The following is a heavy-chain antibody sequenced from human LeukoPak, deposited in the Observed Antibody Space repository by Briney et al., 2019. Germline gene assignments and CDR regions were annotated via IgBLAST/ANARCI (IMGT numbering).Heavy chain of an antibody. Sequence: PSETLSLTCTVSGYSISSGYYWGWIRQPPGKGLEWIGSIYHSGSTYYNPSLKSRVTISVDMSKNQFSLKLSSVTAADTAVYYCARDPGDIVVVPAANASFDYWGQGTLVTVSS. CDR3: ARDPGDIVVVPAANASFDY. J-gene: IGHJ4*02. CDR2: IYHSGST. D-gene: IGHD2-2*01. CDR1: GYSISSGYY. V-gene: IGHV4-38-2*02.